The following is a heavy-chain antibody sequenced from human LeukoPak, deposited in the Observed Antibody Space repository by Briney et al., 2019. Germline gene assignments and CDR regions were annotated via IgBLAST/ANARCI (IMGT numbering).Heavy chain of an antibody. Sequence: SSETLSLTCSVSGGSINSYYWGWVRQPAGKGLEWIGRIYTIGITHYSPSLKSRLTMSVDTSKNQFSLKLRSVTAADTAVYYCGRQGYTASYYFLDYWSQGTLVTVSS. CDR3: GRQGYTASYYFLDY. V-gene: IGHV4-4*07. J-gene: IGHJ4*02. CDR2: IYTIGIT. D-gene: IGHD1-26*01. CDR1: GGSINSYY.